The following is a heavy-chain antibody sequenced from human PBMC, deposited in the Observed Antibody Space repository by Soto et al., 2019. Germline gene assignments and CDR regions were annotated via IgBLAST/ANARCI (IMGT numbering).Heavy chain of an antibody. J-gene: IGHJ6*03. V-gene: IGHV3-23*01. CDR3: AKDGNGVSYYGSGSYFAIDYYYYYYMDV. CDR2: ISGSGGST. Sequence: GGSLRLSCAASGFTFSSYAMSWVRQAPGKGLEWVSAISGSGGSTYYADSVKGRFTISRDNSKNTLYLQMNSLRAEDTTVYYCAKDGNGVSYYGSGSYFAIDYYYYYYMDVWGKGTTVTVSS. CDR1: GFTFSSYA. D-gene: IGHD3-10*01.